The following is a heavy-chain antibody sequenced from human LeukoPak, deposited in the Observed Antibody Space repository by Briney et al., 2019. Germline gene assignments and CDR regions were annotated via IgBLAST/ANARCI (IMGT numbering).Heavy chain of an antibody. J-gene: IGHJ3*02. D-gene: IGHD3-10*01. CDR3: AKDTRVWFGDDAFDI. CDR1: GSTFSSYA. V-gene: IGHV3-23*01. CDR2: ISGSGGRT. Sequence: TGGSLRLSCAASGSTFSSYAMSWVRQAPGKGLEWVAAISGSGGRTYYADSVKGRFTISRDNSKNTLYLQMNSLRAEDTAVYYCAKDTRVWFGDDAFDIWGQGTRVTVSS.